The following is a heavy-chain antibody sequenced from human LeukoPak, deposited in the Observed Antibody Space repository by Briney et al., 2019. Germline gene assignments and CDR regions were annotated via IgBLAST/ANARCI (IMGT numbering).Heavy chain of an antibody. V-gene: IGHV1-2*02. J-gene: IGHJ4*02. CDR2: INPNSGGT. CDR1: GYTFTGYY. D-gene: IGHD3-10*01. CDR3: ARDVRSSTLYYGSGSYYDY. Sequence: ASVKVSCKASGYTFTGYYMHWVRQAPGQGLEWMGWINPNSGGTNYAPKFQGRVTMTRDTPISTAYMELSRLRSNDTAVYYCARDVRSSTLYYGSGSYYDYWGQGTLVTVSS.